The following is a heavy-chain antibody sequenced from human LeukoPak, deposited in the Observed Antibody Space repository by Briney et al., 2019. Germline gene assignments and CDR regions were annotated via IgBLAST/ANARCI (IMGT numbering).Heavy chain of an antibody. D-gene: IGHD6-13*01. Sequence: GGSLRLSCAASGFAFSTYWMTWVRQAPGKGLEWVANTKPDGSETYYVDSVRGRFTISRDNAKNSLYLQMNSLRDDDTAVYYCGKGGQSSSWFWVDWGQGILVTVSS. CDR2: TKPDGSET. CDR3: GKGGQSSSWFWVD. CDR1: GFAFSTYW. J-gene: IGHJ4*02. V-gene: IGHV3-7*01.